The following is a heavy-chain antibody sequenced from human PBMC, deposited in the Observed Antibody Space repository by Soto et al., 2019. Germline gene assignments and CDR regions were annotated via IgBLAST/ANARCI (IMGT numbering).Heavy chain of an antibody. J-gene: IGHJ5*01. D-gene: IGHD6-13*01. CDR1: GYTFTSYG. CDR2: ITPTSGNT. CDR3: NIPAIGTGNWFDP. Sequence: ASVKVSCKASGYTFTSYGISWVRQAPGQGLEWMGMITPTSGNTNYAQKFQGRVTMTRDTSTSTVSMELNSLRSEDTAMYYCNIPAIGTGNWFDPWGQGTLVTVSS. V-gene: IGHV1-18*01.